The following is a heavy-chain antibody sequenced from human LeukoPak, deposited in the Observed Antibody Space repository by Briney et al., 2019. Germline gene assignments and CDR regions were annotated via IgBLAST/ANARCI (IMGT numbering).Heavy chain of an antibody. Sequence: SETLSRTCTVSGGSISSYYWSWIRQPPGKGLEWIGYIYYSGSTNYNPSLKSRVTISVDTSKNQFSLKLSSVTAADTAVYYCARDPRYSSDRFDSWGQGTLVTVSS. V-gene: IGHV4-59*01. J-gene: IGHJ4*02. CDR3: ARDPRYSSDRFDS. D-gene: IGHD6-25*01. CDR2: IYYSGST. CDR1: GGSISSYY.